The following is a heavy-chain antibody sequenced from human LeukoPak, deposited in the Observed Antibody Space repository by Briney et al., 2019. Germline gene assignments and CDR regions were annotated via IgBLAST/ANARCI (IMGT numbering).Heavy chain of an antibody. CDR3: ARDHGITGTYY. CDR1: GFTFSSYS. Sequence: GGSLRLSCAASGFTFSSYSMNWVRQAPGKGLEWVSYISSSSSTIYYADSVKGRFTISRDNAKNSLYLQMNSLRAEDTAVYYCARDHGITGTYYWGLGTLVTVSS. V-gene: IGHV3-48*01. J-gene: IGHJ4*02. D-gene: IGHD1-7*01. CDR2: ISSSSSTI.